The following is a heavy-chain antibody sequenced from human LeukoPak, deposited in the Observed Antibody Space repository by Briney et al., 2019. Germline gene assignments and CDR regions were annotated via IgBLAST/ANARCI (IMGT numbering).Heavy chain of an antibody. CDR3: AKEDYYDSSGYVDY. CDR1: GFTFSSYG. V-gene: IGHV3-30*02. D-gene: IGHD3-22*01. Sequence: GGSLRLSCAASGFTFSSYGMHWVRQAPGKGLEWVAFIRYDGSNKYYADSVKGRFTISRDNSKNTLYLQMNSLGAEDTAVYYCAKEDYYDSSGYVDYWGQETLVTVSS. CDR2: IRYDGSNK. J-gene: IGHJ4*02.